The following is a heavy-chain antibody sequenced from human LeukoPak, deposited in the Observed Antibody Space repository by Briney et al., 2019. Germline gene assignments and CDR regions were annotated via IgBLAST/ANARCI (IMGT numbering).Heavy chain of an antibody. D-gene: IGHD6-13*01. J-gene: IGHJ4*02. CDR1: GGSIGSXX. V-gene: IGHV4-59*08. Sequence: PSETLSLTCTISGGSIGSXXXXXIRQPPGKGXEXIGYIVYRGRPHYNPSFKSRVTMSVDTSKNQFSLKLSSVTAADTAVYFCARHGGSWTFDYWGQGTLVTVSS. CDR2: IVYRGRP. CDR3: ARHGGSWTFDY.